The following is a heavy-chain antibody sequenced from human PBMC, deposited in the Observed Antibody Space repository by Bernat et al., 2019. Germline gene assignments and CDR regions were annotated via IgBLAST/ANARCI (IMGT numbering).Heavy chain of an antibody. CDR2: IDWDDDK. D-gene: IGHD6-6*01. CDR3: ARIEYSSSSFIFDY. V-gene: IGHV2-70*15. CDR1: GFSLSTSGMC. Sequence: QVTLRESGPALVKPTQTLTLTCTFSGFSLSTSGMCVSWIRQSPGKALEWLARIDWDDDKYYSTSLKTRLTISKDTSKNQVVLTMTNMDPVDTATYYCARIEYSSSSFIFDYWGQGTLVTVSS. J-gene: IGHJ4*02.